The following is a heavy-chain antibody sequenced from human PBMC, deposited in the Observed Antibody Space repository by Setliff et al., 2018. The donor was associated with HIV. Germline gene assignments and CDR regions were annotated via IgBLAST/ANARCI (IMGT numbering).Heavy chain of an antibody. CDR1: GFTFNSYW. J-gene: IGHJ3*02. CDR3: ARGGFNHAFDI. Sequence: SGGSLRLSCVASGFTFNSYWMYWVRQAPGKGLVCVSRVNNDGTDTIYADSVKGRFTISRDNAKSTVYLQMGSLSADDTAVYYCARGGFNHAFDIWGQGTMVAVSS. V-gene: IGHV3-74*01. D-gene: IGHD2-15*01. CDR2: VNNDGTDT.